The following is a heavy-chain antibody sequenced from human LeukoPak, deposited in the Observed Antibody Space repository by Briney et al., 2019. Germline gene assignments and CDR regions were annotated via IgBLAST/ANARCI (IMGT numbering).Heavy chain of an antibody. D-gene: IGHD3-10*01. CDR2: ITTYNGDT. V-gene: IGHV1-18*01. CDR1: GYTLTSYH. Sequence: GASVKVSCKASGYTLTSYHITWVRQAPGQGLEWMGWITTYNGDTNYAQKLQGRVTMATDTSTSTAYMELRSLRSDDTAVYYCAAGLRADRPPYYMDVWGKGTTVTVSS. J-gene: IGHJ6*03. CDR3: AAGLRADRPPYYMDV.